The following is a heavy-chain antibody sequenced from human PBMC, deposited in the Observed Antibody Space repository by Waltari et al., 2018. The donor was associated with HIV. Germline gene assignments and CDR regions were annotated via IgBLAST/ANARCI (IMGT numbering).Heavy chain of an antibody. CDR3: ARTMIKGSNWSTYYWFDP. D-gene: IGHD3-22*01. V-gene: IGHV4-39*01. Sequence: QLQLQESGPRLVKPSETLSLTCTVSGGSISSNSDSWGWIRQPPGKGLEWIGSWYYSGNTYFNPSLQSRVAISGDTSENQFSLRLSSVTAADTAVYYCARTMIKGSNWSTYYWFDPWGQGILVTVSS. J-gene: IGHJ5*02. CDR2: WYYSGNT. CDR1: GGSISSNSDS.